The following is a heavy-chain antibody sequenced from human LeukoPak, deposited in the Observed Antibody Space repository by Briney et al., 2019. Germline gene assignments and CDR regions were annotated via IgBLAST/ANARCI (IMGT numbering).Heavy chain of an antibody. J-gene: IGHJ5*02. Sequence: SETLSLTCAVYGGSFSGYYWSWIRQPPGKGLEWIGEINHSGSTNYNPPLKSRVTISVDTSKNQFSLKLSSVTAADTAVYYCVIRYSGYDANNWFDPWGQGTLVTVSS. D-gene: IGHD5-12*01. CDR1: GGSFSGYY. CDR3: VIRYSGYDANNWFDP. V-gene: IGHV4-34*01. CDR2: INHSGST.